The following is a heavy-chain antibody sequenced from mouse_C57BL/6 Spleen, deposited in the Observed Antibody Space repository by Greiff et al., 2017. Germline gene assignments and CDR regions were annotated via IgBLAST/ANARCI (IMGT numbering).Heavy chain of an antibody. V-gene: IGHV1-50*01. CDR1: GYTFTSYW. CDR3: ARFVYDDYGGGY. Sequence: QVQLQQPGAELVKPGASVKLSCKASGYTFTSYWMQWVKQRPGQGLEWIGEIDPSDSYTNYNQKFKGKATLTVDTSSSTAYVQLSSLTSEDSAVYYCARFVYDDYGGGYWGQGTTLTVSS. J-gene: IGHJ2*01. CDR2: IDPSDSYT. D-gene: IGHD2-4*01.